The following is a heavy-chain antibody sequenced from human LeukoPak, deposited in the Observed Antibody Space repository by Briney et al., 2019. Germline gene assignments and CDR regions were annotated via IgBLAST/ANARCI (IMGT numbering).Heavy chain of an antibody. CDR1: GFTFRKYA. D-gene: IGHD2-15*01. Sequence: GGSLRLSCAASGFTFRKYAMSWVRQAPGKGLEWVSSISASGNSTYYAESVKGRFTISRDNSKNTLYLQMKSVSAEDTAIYYCAKGPYCSGNTCYSLGEFDPWGQGTLVPVSS. CDR2: ISASGNST. V-gene: IGHV3-23*01. CDR3: AKGPYCSGNTCYSLGEFDP. J-gene: IGHJ5*02.